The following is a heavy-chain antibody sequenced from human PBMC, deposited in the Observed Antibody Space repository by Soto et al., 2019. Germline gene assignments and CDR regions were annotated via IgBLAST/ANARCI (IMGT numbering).Heavy chain of an antibody. D-gene: IGHD2-15*01. Sequence: PGGSLRLSCAASGFTFSSYSMNWVRQAPGKGLEWVSSISSSSSYIYYADSVKGRFTISRDNAKNSLYLQMNSLRAEDTAVYYCASNDCSGGSCYSGVFDYWGQGTLVTVSS. CDR3: ASNDCSGGSCYSGVFDY. CDR1: GFTFSSYS. CDR2: ISSSSSYI. V-gene: IGHV3-21*01. J-gene: IGHJ4*02.